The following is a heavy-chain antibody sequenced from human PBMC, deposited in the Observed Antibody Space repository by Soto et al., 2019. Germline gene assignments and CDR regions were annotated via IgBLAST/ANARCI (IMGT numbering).Heavy chain of an antibody. V-gene: IGHV1-18*01. CDR1: GYTFTSYG. J-gene: IGHJ2*01. CDR2: ISAYNGNT. D-gene: IGHD3-10*01. CDR3: ARGRGVTMVRGVIPTYYWYFDL. Sequence: ASVKVSCKASGYTFTSYGISWVRQAPGQGLEWMGWISAYNGNTNYAQKLQGRVTMTTDTSTSTAYMELRSLRSDDTAVYYCARGRGVTMVRGVIPTYYWYFDLWGRGTLVTVSS.